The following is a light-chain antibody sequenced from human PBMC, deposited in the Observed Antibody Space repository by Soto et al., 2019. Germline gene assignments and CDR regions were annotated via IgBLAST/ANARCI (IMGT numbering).Light chain of an antibody. Sequence: EIVMTQSPATLSVFPGERATLSCRASQSITRKIAWYQQKPGQAPRIIIYATSTRATGIPARFSGSGSGTEFTLTISSLQSEDFAVYYCQQYITWPTETFGQGTRVEIK. V-gene: IGKV3-15*01. J-gene: IGKJ1*01. CDR3: QQYITWPTET. CDR1: QSITRK. CDR2: ATS.